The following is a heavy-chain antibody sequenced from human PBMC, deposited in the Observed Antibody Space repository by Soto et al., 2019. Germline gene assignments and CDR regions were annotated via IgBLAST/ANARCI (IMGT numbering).Heavy chain of an antibody. D-gene: IGHD2-2*01. CDR3: ARGYCSSTSCLPFDY. CDR1: GGTFSSYT. CDR2: IIPILGIA. J-gene: IGHJ4*02. V-gene: IGHV1-69*02. Sequence: QVQLVQSGAEVKKPGSSVKVSCKASGGTFSSYTIIWVRQAPGQGLEWMGRIIPILGIANYAQKFQGRVTITADKSTSTAYMELSSLRSEDTAVYYCARGYCSSTSCLPFDYWGQGTLVTVSS.